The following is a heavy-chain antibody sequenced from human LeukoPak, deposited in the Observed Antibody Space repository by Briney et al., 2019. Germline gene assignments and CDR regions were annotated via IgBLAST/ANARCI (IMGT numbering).Heavy chain of an antibody. CDR3: ARDDFLGFINYYGSGSPDY. J-gene: IGHJ4*02. CDR1: GYTFTGYY. Sequence: ASVKVSCKASGYTFTGYYMHWVRQAPGQGLEWMGWINPNSGGTSYAQKFQGRVTMTRDTSISTAYMELSRLRSDDTAVYYCARDDFLGFINYYGSGSPDYWGQGTLVTVSS. D-gene: IGHD3-10*01. CDR2: INPNSGGT. V-gene: IGHV1-2*02.